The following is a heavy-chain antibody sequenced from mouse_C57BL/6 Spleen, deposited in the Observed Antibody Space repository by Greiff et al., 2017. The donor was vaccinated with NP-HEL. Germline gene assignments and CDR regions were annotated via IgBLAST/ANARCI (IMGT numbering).Heavy chain of an antibody. J-gene: IGHJ2*01. CDR3: ARSPYYRPLDY. Sequence: EVQLQQSGPELVKPGASVKISCKASGYTFTDYYMNWVKQSHGKSLEWIGDINPNNGGTSYNQKFKGKATLTVDKSSSTAYMELRSLTSEDSAVYYCARSPYYRPLDYWGQGTTLTVSS. CDR2: INPNNGGT. V-gene: IGHV1-26*01. CDR1: GYTFTDYY. D-gene: IGHD2-10*01.